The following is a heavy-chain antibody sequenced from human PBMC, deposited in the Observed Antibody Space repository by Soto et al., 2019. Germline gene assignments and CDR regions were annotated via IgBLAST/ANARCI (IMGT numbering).Heavy chain of an antibody. J-gene: IGHJ4*02. Sequence: QVHLVQSGGEVRKPGASVRVSCKTSGYPFSSYDISWVRQAPGQGLEWMGWINPHNGDTNYTQTFRXXVTMTKDTSTTTVYMELRSLKSDDTAVYFCARDPVGGHFDYWGQGTLVTVSS. CDR1: GYPFSSYD. CDR2: INPHNGDT. D-gene: IGHD2-15*01. CDR3: ARDPVGGHFDY. V-gene: IGHV1-18*04.